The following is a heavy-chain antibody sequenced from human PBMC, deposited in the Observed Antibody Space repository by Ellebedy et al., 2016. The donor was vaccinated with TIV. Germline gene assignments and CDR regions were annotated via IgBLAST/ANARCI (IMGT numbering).Heavy chain of an antibody. CDR1: RFTFSNYW. V-gene: IGHV3-74*01. D-gene: IGHD6-19*01. CDR3: ARAGSGGWEAYFDL. CDR2: SNIDGSST. J-gene: IGHJ2*01. Sequence: PGGSLRLSCAASRFTFSNYWMHRVRQAPGKGPVWVSRSNIDGSSTSYADSVKGRFTISRDNAKNTLYLQMNSLRAEDTAVYYCARAGSGGWEAYFDLWGRGTLVTVSS.